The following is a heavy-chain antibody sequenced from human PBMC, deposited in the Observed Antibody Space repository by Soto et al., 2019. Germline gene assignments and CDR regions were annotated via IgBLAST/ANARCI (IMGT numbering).Heavy chain of an antibody. J-gene: IGHJ4*02. CDR2: IRDGGEST. Sequence: GGSLRLSCAFSGFIFGNYMMTWVRQAPGKGLEWVSTIRDGGESTYYADSVKGRFTISRDNPKNTLYLQMNSLRAEDTAVYYCAGGNSNGYFDYWGQGTLVTVSS. CDR3: AGGNSNGYFDY. CDR1: GFIFGNYM. D-gene: IGHD5-18*01. V-gene: IGHV3-23*01.